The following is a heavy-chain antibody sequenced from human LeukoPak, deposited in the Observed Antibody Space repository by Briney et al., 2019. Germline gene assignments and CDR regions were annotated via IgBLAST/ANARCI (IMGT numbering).Heavy chain of an antibody. CDR1: GFTFSSYA. Sequence: GGSLRLSCAASGFTFSSYAMHWVRRAPGKGLEWVAVISYDGSNKYYADSVKGRFTISRDNSKNTLYLQMNSLRAEDTAVYYCARVSPITYYYDSSGLYDYWGQGTLVTVSS. CDR3: ARVSPITYYYDSSGLYDY. V-gene: IGHV3-30-3*01. J-gene: IGHJ4*02. CDR2: ISYDGSNK. D-gene: IGHD3-22*01.